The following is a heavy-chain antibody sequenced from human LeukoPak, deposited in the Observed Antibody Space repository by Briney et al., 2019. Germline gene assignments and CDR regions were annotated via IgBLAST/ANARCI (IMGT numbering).Heavy chain of an antibody. CDR2: IKQDGSEK. CDR1: GFTFSSYW. J-gene: IGHJ3*02. D-gene: IGHD1-26*01. CDR3: ARGHSASYLRAFDI. Sequence: PGGSLRLSCAASGFTFSSYWMSWVRQAPGKGLEWVANIKQDGSEKYYVDSVKGRFTISRDNAKNSLYLQMNSLRAEDTGVYYCARGHSASYLRAFDIWGQGTMVTVSS. V-gene: IGHV3-7*01.